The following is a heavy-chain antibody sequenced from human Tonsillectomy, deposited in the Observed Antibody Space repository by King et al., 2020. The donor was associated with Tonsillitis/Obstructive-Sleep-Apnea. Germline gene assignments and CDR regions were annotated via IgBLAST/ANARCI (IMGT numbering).Heavy chain of an antibody. CDR3: AGGYCSSTSCYDGSIDY. Sequence: QLQESGSGLVKPSQTLSLTCAVSGGSISSGGYSWSWIRQPPGKGLEWIGYIYHSGSTYYNPPLKSRVTIAVDRSKNQFSLKLSSVTAADTAVYYCAGGYCSSTSCYDGSIDYWGQGTLVTVSS. V-gene: IGHV4-30-2*01. D-gene: IGHD2-2*03. CDR1: GGSISSGGYS. J-gene: IGHJ4*02. CDR2: IYHSGST.